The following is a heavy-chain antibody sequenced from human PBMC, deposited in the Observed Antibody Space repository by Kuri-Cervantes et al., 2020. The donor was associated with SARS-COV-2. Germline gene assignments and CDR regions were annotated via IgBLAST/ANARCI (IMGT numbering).Heavy chain of an antibody. Sequence: SQTLSLTCAVYGGSFSGYYWSWIRQPPGKGLEWIGEINHSGSTNYNPSLKSRVTISVDTSKNQLSLKLSSVTAADTAVYYCARGLTDSITGTTLTPLFFDYWGQGTLVTVSS. J-gene: IGHJ4*02. CDR3: ARGLTDSITGTTLTPLFFDY. CDR1: GGSFSGYY. D-gene: IGHD1-7*01. V-gene: IGHV4-34*01. CDR2: INHSGST.